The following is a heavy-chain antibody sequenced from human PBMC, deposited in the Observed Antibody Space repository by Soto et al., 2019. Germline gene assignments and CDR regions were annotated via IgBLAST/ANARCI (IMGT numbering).Heavy chain of an antibody. V-gene: IGHV4-34*01. Sequence: QVQLQQWGAGLLKPSETLSLTCAVYGGSFSGYYWTWIRQPPGTGLEWIGEINHSGSTNYNPSLKSRVTIPVDTSKNQFSLKLTSVTAAYTAVYYLARDKSTGLFDYWGQGTRVTVSS. D-gene: IGHD2-8*02. CDR2: INHSGST. CDR1: GGSFSGYY. CDR3: ARDKSTGLFDY. J-gene: IGHJ4*02.